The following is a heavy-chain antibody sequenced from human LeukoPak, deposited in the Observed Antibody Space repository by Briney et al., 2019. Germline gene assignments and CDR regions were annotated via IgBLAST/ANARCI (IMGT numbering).Heavy chain of an antibody. CDR2: INPNSGGT. V-gene: IGHV1-2*02. CDR3: ARGRRWDLLVSLIDASDI. CDR1: GYTFTGYY. Sequence: ASVKVSCKASGYTFTGYYMHWVRQAPGQGLEWMGWINPNSGGTNYAQKFQGRVTMTRDTSISTAYMELSRLRSDDTAIYYCARGRRWDLLVSLIDASDIWGQGTMVTVSS. D-gene: IGHD1-26*01. J-gene: IGHJ3*02.